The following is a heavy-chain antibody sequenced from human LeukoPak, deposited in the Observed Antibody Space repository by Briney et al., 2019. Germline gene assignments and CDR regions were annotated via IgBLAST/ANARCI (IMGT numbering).Heavy chain of an antibody. CDR1: GGTFSSYA. CDR3: ASYCSSTSCYGLVDNWFDP. D-gene: IGHD2-2*01. J-gene: IGHJ5*02. CDR2: IIPILGIA. V-gene: IGHV1-69*04. Sequence: SVKVSCKASGGTFSSYAISWVRQAPGQGLEWMGRIIPILGIANYTQKFQGRVTITADKSTSTAYMELSSLRSEDTAVYYCASYCSSTSCYGLVDNWFDPWGQGTLVTVSS.